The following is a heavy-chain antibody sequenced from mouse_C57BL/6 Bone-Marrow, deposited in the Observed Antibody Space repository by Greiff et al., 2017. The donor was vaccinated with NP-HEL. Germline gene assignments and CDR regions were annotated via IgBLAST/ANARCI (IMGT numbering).Heavy chain of an antibody. Sequence: EVQVVESGGGLVKPGGSLKLSCAASGFTFSSYAMSWVRQTPEKRLEWVATISDGGSYTYYPDNVKGRFTISRDNAKNNLYLQMSHLKSEDTAMYYCARVDWGPFDYWGQGTTLTVSS. J-gene: IGHJ2*01. CDR3: ARVDWGPFDY. CDR1: GFTFSSYA. CDR2: ISDGGSYT. V-gene: IGHV5-4*01. D-gene: IGHD4-1*01.